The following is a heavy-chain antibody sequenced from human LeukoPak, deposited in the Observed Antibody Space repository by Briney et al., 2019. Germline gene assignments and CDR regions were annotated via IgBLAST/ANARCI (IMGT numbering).Heavy chain of an antibody. V-gene: IGHV3-53*01. Sequence: GGSLRLSCAASGFTVSSNYMSWVRQAPGKGLEWVSVIYSGGSTYYADSVKGRFTISRDNSKNTLYLQMNSLRAEDTAVYYCAKDVTRSGYFFFDYWGQGTLVTVSS. CDR2: IYSGGST. CDR3: AKDVTRSGYFFFDY. D-gene: IGHD3-3*01. J-gene: IGHJ4*02. CDR1: GFTVSSNY.